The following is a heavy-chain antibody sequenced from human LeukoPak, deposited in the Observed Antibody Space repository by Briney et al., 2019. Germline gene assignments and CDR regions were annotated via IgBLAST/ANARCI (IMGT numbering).Heavy chain of an antibody. J-gene: IGHJ5*02. V-gene: IGHV4-59*01. CDR1: GGSISSYY. CDR2: IYYSGST. D-gene: IGHD3-22*01. CDR3: ARVYSGSGYYYDGWFDP. Sequence: SETLSLTRTVSGGSISSYYWSWIRQPPGKGLEWVGYIYYSGSTNYNPSLKSRVTISVDTSKNQFSLKLSSVTAADTAVYYCARVYSGSGYYYDGWFDPWGQGTLVTVSS.